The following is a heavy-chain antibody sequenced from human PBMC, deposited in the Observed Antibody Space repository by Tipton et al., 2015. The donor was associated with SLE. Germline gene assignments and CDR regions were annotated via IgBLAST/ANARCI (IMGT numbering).Heavy chain of an antibody. CDR2: IYSSGST. CDR1: GDSISSYY. Sequence: GLVKPSETLSLTCSVSGDSISSYYWNWFRHPPGKGLEWIGLIYSSGSTNYNPSLKSRVTISVATSKNQLSLRLNSVTAADTAVYYCARLPPLFGDYSKYFDPWGQGTLVTVSS. J-gene: IGHJ5*02. D-gene: IGHD4-17*01. V-gene: IGHV4-59*12. CDR3: ARLPPLFGDYSKYFDP.